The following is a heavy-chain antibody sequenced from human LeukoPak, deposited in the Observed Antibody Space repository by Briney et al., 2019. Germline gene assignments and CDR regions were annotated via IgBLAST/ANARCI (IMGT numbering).Heavy chain of an antibody. CDR2: ISYDGSHK. CDR3: AKGACGDTVTSVVGLNWFDP. D-gene: IGHD4-17*01. J-gene: IGHJ5*02. CDR1: GITFRSYR. V-gene: IGHV3-30*18. Sequence: PGGSLRLSCAGSGITFRSYRMHWVRQAPGKGLEWVAVISYDGSHKYYADSVKGRFSISRDNSKNTLYLQMNSLRADATAVYYCAKGACGDTVTSVVGLNWFDPWGQGTLVTVSS.